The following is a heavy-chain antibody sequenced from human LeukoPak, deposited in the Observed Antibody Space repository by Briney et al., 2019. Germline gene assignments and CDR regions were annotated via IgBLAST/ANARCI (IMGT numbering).Heavy chain of an antibody. D-gene: IGHD6-19*01. J-gene: IGHJ6*03. V-gene: IGHV4-34*01. Sequence: PSETLSLTCAVYGGSFSGYYWSWIRQPPGKGLEWIGEINHSGSTNYNPSLKSRVTISVDTSKNQFSLKLSSVTAADTAVYYCARGIAVPLYYYYYYMDVWGKGTTVTVSS. CDR3: ARGIAVPLYYYYYYMDV. CDR1: GGSFSGYY. CDR2: INHSGST.